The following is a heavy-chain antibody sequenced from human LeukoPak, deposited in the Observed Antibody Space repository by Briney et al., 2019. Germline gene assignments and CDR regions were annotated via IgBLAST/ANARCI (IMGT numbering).Heavy chain of an antibody. D-gene: IGHD2-15*01. V-gene: IGHV6-1*01. CDR2: TFYRSKWYN. Sequence: SQTLSLTCAISGDSVSNNNAAWNWIRQSPSRGLEWLGRTFYRSKWYNDYPVSAKSRITINSDTSKNQFSLQLVYVTPEDTAVYYCAREGRRISGGTLSLDYWGQGTLVTVSS. J-gene: IGHJ4*02. CDR3: AREGRRISGGTLSLDY. CDR1: GDSVSNNNAA.